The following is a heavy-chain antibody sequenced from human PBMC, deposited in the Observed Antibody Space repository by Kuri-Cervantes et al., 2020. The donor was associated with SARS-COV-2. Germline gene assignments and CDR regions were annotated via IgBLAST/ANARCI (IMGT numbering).Heavy chain of an antibody. CDR2: IYYSGSA. Sequence: GSLRPSCTVSGGSISNGSFYWGWIRQPPGRGLKWIGNIYYSGSAYYYPSLESRATISLDTSNNQFSLKLSSVTAADTAVYYCARPDSSGYYFDYWGQGTLVTVSS. CDR1: GGSISNGSFY. D-gene: IGHD3-22*01. V-gene: IGHV4-39*01. CDR3: ARPDSSGYYFDY. J-gene: IGHJ4*02.